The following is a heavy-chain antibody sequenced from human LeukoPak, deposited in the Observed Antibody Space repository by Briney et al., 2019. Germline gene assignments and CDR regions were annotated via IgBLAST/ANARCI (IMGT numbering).Heavy chain of an antibody. D-gene: IGHD3-22*01. CDR2: ISWNSGSI. CDR1: GFTFDDYA. V-gene: IGHV3-9*01. CDR3: AKGADPYYYDSSGLDY. J-gene: IGHJ4*02. Sequence: PGGSLRLSCAASGFTFDDYAMHCVRQAPGKGLEWVSGISWNSGSIGYADSVKGRFTISRDNAKNSLYLQMNSLRAEDTALYYCAKGADPYYYDSSGLDYWGQGTLVTVSS.